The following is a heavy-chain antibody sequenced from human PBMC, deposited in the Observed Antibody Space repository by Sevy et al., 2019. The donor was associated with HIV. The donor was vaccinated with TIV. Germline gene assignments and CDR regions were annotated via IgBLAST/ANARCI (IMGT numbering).Heavy chain of an antibody. J-gene: IGHJ4*02. CDR1: GFSLSNYA. Sequence: GGSLRLSCAASGFSLSNYAMSWVRQAPGKGLEWISTKTGSAGVTYYADSVKGRFTISMDNSKNTLFLQMNSLRAEDTALYYCAKGRIPSIGTLGPFDSWGQGTLVTVSS. CDR2: KTGSAGVT. D-gene: IGHD6-6*01. CDR3: AKGRIPSIGTLGPFDS. V-gene: IGHV3-23*01.